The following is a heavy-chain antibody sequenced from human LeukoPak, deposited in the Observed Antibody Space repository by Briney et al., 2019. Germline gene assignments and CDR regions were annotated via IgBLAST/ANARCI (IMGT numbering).Heavy chain of an antibody. CDR3: VISQWRYYPTDY. D-gene: IGHD1-26*01. Sequence: GESLKISCKGSGYSFTSYWIAWVRQMPGKGLEWMGIIFPGDSDTTYSPSFQGQVTISVDTSISTAYLQWSSLKASDTAMYYCVISQWRYYPTDYWGQGTLVTVSS. J-gene: IGHJ4*02. CDR1: GYSFTSYW. CDR2: IFPGDSDT. V-gene: IGHV5-51*01.